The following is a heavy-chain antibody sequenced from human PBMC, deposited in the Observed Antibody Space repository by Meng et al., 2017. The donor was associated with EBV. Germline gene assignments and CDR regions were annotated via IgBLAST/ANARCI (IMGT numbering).Heavy chain of an antibody. J-gene: IGHJ4*02. CDR2: FLPRLGAP. Sequence: VQVVQSAAEVKKPGSSVKVPCKTSGGPFRYYAISWVRQAPGQGLEWLGGFLPRLGAPNYAQKFHGRVKITADESTSTHYMDLSSLRSEDTAIYYCASESGRGYTPDYWGQGTLVTVSS. V-gene: IGHV1-69*01. CDR3: ASESGRGYTPDY. D-gene: IGHD3-10*01. CDR1: GGPFRYYA.